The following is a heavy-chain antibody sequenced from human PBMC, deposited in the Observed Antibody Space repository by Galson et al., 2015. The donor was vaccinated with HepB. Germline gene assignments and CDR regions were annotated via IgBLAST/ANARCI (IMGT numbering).Heavy chain of an antibody. D-gene: IGHD5-18*01. Sequence: SLRLSCAASGFTFSSYWMSWVRQAPGKGLEWVGNINQDGSVTHYIDPVKGRFTISRDNAKNSLFLQMNNLRAEDTALYYCARDPIRQGYTYGNFDYWGQGTLVTVPS. CDR2: INQDGSVT. CDR3: ARDPIRQGYTYGNFDY. CDR1: GFTFSSYW. J-gene: IGHJ4*02. V-gene: IGHV3-7*03.